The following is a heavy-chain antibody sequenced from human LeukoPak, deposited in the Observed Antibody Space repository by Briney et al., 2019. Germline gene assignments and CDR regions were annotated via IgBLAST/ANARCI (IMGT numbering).Heavy chain of an antibody. CDR3: AKLQGAAASSDWFDP. CDR2: INHSGST. J-gene: IGHJ5*02. V-gene: IGHV4-34*01. Sequence: PSETLSLTCAVYGGSFSGYYWSWIRQPPGKGLEWIGEINHSGSTNYNPSLKSRVTISVDTSKNQFSLKLSSVTAADTAVYYCAKLQGAAASSDWFDPWGQGTLVTVSS. D-gene: IGHD6-13*01. CDR1: GGSFSGYY.